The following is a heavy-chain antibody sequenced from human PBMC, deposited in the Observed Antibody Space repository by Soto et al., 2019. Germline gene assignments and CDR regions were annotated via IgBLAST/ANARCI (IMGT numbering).Heavy chain of an antibody. CDR1: GFPFTNYW. V-gene: IGHV3-74*01. J-gene: IGHJ4*02. CDR2: ISPDGSDV. Sequence: PGGSLRLSCAASGFPFTNYWMNWVRQTPGQGLMWVSRISPDGSDVGYADSVEGRFTVSRDNAKNTLCLQMHSLRAEDTAMDYFARWGQIVPVAHRDFNRWGQGTLVTVSS. D-gene: IGHD2-21*01. CDR3: ARWGQIVPVAHRDFNR.